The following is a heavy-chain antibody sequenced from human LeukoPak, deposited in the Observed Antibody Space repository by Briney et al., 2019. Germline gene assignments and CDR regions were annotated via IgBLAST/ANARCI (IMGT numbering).Heavy chain of an antibody. Sequence: PGGSLRLSCSASGFSFRNYDMHWVRQPTGKGLEWVSAVGTGGDTYYAGSVKGRFTVVRENAKNTLYLQMNSLRAGDTAMHYCARRSAAAGIDAFDIWGQGTMVTVSS. CDR3: ARRSAAAGIDAFDI. CDR1: GFSFRNYD. D-gene: IGHD6-13*01. V-gene: IGHV3-13*01. CDR2: VGTGGDT. J-gene: IGHJ3*02.